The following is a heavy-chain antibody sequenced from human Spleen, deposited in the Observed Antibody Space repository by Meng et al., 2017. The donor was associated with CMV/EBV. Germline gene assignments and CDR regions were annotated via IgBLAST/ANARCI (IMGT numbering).Heavy chain of an antibody. CDR3: ARFNTAGGMDV. V-gene: IGHV4-59*01. J-gene: IGHJ6*02. CDR2: IYYSGST. D-gene: IGHD3-10*01. Sequence: GSLRLSCTVSGGSISSYYWSWIRQPPGKGLEWIGYIYYSGSTNYNPSLKSRVTMSLDTSKNQVSLKLSSVTAADTAVYYCARFNTAGGMDVWGQGTTVTVSS. CDR1: GGSISSYY.